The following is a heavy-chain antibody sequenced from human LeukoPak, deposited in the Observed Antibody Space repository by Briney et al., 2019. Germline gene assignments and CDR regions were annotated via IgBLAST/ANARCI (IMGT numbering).Heavy chain of an antibody. Sequence: SETLSLTCTVSGGSISSYYWSWIRRPPGKGLEWIGYIYYSGSTNYNPSLKSRVTISVDTSKNQFSLKLSSVTAADTAVYYRARARGIAAAGGTYYFDYWGQGTLVTASS. D-gene: IGHD6-13*01. J-gene: IGHJ4*02. CDR1: GGSISSYY. CDR2: IYYSGST. V-gene: IGHV4-59*01. CDR3: ARARGIAAAGGTYYFDY.